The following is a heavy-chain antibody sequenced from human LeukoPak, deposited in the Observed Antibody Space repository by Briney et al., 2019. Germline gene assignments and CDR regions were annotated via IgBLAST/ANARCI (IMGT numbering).Heavy chain of an antibody. V-gene: IGHV5-51*01. CDR2: IYPGDSDT. CDR3: ARRSSSYDFWSGYSKTYYYGMDV. D-gene: IGHD3-3*01. J-gene: IGHJ6*02. Sequence: GESLKISCKGSGYSFTSYWIGWVRQMPGKGLEWMGIIYPGDSDTRYSPSFQGQVTISADKSISTAYLQWSSLKASDTAMYYCARRSSSYDFWSGYSKTYYYGMDVWGQGTTVTVSS. CDR1: GYSFTSYW.